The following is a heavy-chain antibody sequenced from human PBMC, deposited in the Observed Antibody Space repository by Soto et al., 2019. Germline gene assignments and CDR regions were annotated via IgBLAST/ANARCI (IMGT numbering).Heavy chain of an antibody. Sequence: SETLSLTCAVYGGSFSGYYWSWIRQPPGKGLEWIGEINHSGSTYYNPSLKSRVTISVDTSKNQFSLKLSSVTAADTAVYYCARDSGSYRGSEYFQHWGQGTLVTVPQ. CDR3: ARDSGSYRGSEYFQH. J-gene: IGHJ1*01. D-gene: IGHD1-26*01. CDR1: GGSFSGYY. V-gene: IGHV4-34*09. CDR2: INHSGST.